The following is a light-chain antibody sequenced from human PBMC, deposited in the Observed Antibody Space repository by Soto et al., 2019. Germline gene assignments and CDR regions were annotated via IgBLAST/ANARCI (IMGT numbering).Light chain of an antibody. J-gene: IGKJ1*01. CDR1: QTVTSTY. CDR2: GAS. V-gene: IGKV3-15*01. Sequence: EIVLTQSPGTLSLSPGERATLSCGSSQTVTSTYLAWYQQKPGQAPRLLIYGASTRVTGIPARFSGGGSGTEFTLTISRLQSEDFAVYYCQQYNNWPPWTFGQGTKVDIK. CDR3: QQYNNWPPWT.